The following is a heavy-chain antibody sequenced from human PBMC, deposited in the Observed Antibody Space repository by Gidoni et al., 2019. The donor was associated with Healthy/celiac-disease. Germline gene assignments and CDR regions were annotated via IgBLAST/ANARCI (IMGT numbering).Heavy chain of an antibody. CDR1: GGSISSSSYS. D-gene: IGHD6-13*01. CDR3: ARGGQLVLRDWFDP. CDR2: SYYSGST. Sequence: QLQLQASAPGLVNPSETLSLTCTVSGGSISSSSYSWGWIRQPPGKGLEWIGSSYYSGSTYYNPSLKSRVTISVDTSKNQFSLKLSSVTAADTAVYYCARGGQLVLRDWFDPWGQGTLVTVSS. V-gene: IGHV4-39*07. J-gene: IGHJ5*02.